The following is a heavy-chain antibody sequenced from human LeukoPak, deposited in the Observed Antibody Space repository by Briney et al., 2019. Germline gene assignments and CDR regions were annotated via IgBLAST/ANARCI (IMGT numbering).Heavy chain of an antibody. D-gene: IGHD6-19*01. CDR3: ATPVVAVAGTLDY. Sequence: KASETLSLTCTVSGGSISSYYWSWIRQPPGKGLEWIGYIYYSGSTNYNPSLKSRVTISVDTSKNQFSLKLSSVTAADTAVYYCATPVVAVAGTLDYWGQGTLVTVSS. CDR1: GGSISSYY. CDR2: IYYSGST. J-gene: IGHJ4*02. V-gene: IGHV4-59*08.